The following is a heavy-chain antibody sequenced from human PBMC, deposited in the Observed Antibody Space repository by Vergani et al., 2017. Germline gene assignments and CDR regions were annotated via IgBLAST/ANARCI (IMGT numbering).Heavy chain of an antibody. V-gene: IGHV3-23*01. CDR1: GFTFSACP. Sequence: EVQLLQSGGGVIQPGGSVRLSCAASGFTFSACPMTWVRQAPGKGLEWVSTISARYPKTYYADSVKGRFTISRDNSKNMLYLQMNSLRAENTAVYYCARLSYDTTPYLQEGYDCWGQGTLVTVSS. J-gene: IGHJ4*02. CDR2: ISARYPKT. D-gene: IGHD3-22*01. CDR3: ARLSYDTTPYLQEGYDC.